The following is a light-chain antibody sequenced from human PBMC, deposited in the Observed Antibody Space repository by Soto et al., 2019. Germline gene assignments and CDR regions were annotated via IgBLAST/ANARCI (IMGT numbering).Light chain of an antibody. J-gene: IGKJ4*01. V-gene: IGKV1-39*01. Sequence: DIQMTQSPSSLSASVGDRVTITCRASQSISSYLNWYQQKPGKAPKLLIYAASSLQSGVPSRFSGSGSGTDFTRTISSLQPEDFATYYCQQSYSTPQLTFGRWTKVESK. CDR2: AAS. CDR1: QSISSY. CDR3: QQSYSTPQLT.